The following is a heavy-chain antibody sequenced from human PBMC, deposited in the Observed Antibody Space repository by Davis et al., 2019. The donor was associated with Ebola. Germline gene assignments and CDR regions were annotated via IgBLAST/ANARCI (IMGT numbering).Heavy chain of an antibody. J-gene: IGHJ4*02. V-gene: IGHV3-66*01. CDR3: ARDRILSRTYYFDD. D-gene: IGHD3-9*01. CDR1: GFSVSDNY. CDR2: IYTGGIT. Sequence: GGSLRLSCAASGFSVSDNYMSWVRQAPGKGLEWVSVIYTGGITYSADSLKGRFSISRDNSKNTLYLQMNSLRAEDTAVYYCARDRILSRTYYFDDWGQGTLVTVSS.